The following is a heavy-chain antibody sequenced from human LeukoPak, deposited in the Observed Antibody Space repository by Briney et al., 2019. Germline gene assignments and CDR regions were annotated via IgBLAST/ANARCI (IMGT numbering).Heavy chain of an antibody. J-gene: IGHJ6*02. V-gene: IGHV3-48*03. CDR3: ARQLLLHGYYYGMDV. CDR2: ISRSGDTI. Sequence: PWGSLRLSCAASGFTFSRYEMNWVRQAPGKGLEWVSYISRSGDTIYFADSVKGRFTISRDNAKNSLYLQMNSLRAEDTAVYYCARQLLLHGYYYGMDVWGQGTTVTVSS. CDR1: GFTFSRYE. D-gene: IGHD2-15*01.